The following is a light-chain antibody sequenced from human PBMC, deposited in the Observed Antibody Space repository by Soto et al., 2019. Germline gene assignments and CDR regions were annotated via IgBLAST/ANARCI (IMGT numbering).Light chain of an antibody. V-gene: IGLV2-8*01. CDR1: ISDVGGYNH. J-gene: IGLJ2*01. CDR2: EVS. CDR3: SSYAGSNNLV. Sequence: QSALTQPPSASWSPGQSVTVSCTGTISDVGGYNHVSWYQQHPAKAPKLMIYEVSKLPSGVPDRFSGSKSGNTASLTGSGLQGEDEADYYCSSYAGSNNLVFGGGTKLTVL.